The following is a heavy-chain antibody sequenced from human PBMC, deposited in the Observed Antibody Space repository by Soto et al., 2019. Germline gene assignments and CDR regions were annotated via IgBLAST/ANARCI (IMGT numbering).Heavy chain of an antibody. CDR1: GYTFTAYY. J-gene: IGHJ6*02. CDR3: ARNMAYYYGPGSGNGHGF. V-gene: IGHV1-2*02. D-gene: IGHD3-10*01. Sequence: QVQLVQSGAEVKEPGDSVRVSCEASGYTFTAYYIHWVRQAPGQGLEWMGWINPKFGDTTYAQDFQGRVSMTREMSISTVYMELSRLTSDDTAIYYCARNMAYYYGPGSGNGHGFWGQGTTVTVFS. CDR2: INPKFGDT.